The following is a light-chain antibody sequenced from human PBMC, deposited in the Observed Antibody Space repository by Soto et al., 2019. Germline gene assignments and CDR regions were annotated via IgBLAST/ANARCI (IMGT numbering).Light chain of an antibody. J-gene: IGKJ4*01. V-gene: IGKV3-20*01. Sequence: EIVMAQSPATLSLSPGERATLSCRASQSVRSNLAWYQQKPGQAPRLLIYGASTRATGIPARFSGSGSGTDFTLTISRLEPEDFAVYYCQQYGTSPLTFGGGTKVDI. CDR1: QSVRSN. CDR3: QQYGTSPLT. CDR2: GAS.